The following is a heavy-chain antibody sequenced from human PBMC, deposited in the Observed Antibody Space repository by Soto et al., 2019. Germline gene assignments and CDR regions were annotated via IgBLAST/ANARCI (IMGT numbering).Heavy chain of an antibody. Sequence: SETLSLTCTVSGGSISSYYWSWIWQPAGKGLEWIGRIYTSGSTNYNPSLKSRVTMSVDTSKNQFSLKLSSVTAADTAVYYCARAGDFWSGNYYYGMDVWGQGTTVTVSS. D-gene: IGHD3-3*01. CDR2: IYTSGST. CDR3: ARAGDFWSGNYYYGMDV. CDR1: GGSISSYY. J-gene: IGHJ6*02. V-gene: IGHV4-4*07.